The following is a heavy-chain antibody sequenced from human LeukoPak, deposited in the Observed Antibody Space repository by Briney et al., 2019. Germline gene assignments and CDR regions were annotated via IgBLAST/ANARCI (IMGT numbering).Heavy chain of an antibody. D-gene: IGHD4-17*01. CDR2: ISRRGDRT. Sequence: PGGSLRLSCTASGFTFGTYGMTWVRQAPGKGLEWVSSISRRGDRTYHADSVKGRFTISRDNSKTTLYLQMDSLRAEDTALYYCAKLLDHGDYVDYWGQGILVTVSS. V-gene: IGHV3-23*01. J-gene: IGHJ4*02. CDR1: GFTFGTYG. CDR3: AKLLDHGDYVDY.